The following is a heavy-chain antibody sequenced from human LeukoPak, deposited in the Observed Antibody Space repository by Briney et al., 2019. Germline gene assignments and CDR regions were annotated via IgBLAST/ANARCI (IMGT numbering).Heavy chain of an antibody. CDR1: GYTFTSYD. CDR2: MNPNSGNT. Sequence: ASVKVSCKASGYTFTSYDINWVRQATGQGLEWMGWMNPNSGNTGYAQKFQGRVTMTRNTSISTAYMELSSLRSEDTAVYYCARRGYCSSTSCYDTGEYYYYGMDVWGQGTTATVSS. D-gene: IGHD2-2*01. CDR3: ARRGYCSSTSCYDTGEYYYYGMDV. J-gene: IGHJ6*02. V-gene: IGHV1-8*01.